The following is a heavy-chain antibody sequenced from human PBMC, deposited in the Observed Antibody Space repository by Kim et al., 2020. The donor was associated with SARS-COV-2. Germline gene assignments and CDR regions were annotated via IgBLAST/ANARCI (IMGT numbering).Heavy chain of an antibody. J-gene: IGHJ3*02. CDR3: ARGAYYYDSSGYQNFAFDI. D-gene: IGHD3-22*01. V-gene: IGHV3-33*01. CDR1: GFTFSSYG. Sequence: GGSLRLSCAASGFTFSSYGMHWVRQAPGKGLEWVAVIWYDGSNKYYADSVKGRFTISRDNSKNTLYLQMNSLRAEDTAVYYCARGAYYYDSSGYQNFAFDIWGQGTMVTVSS. CDR2: IWYDGSNK.